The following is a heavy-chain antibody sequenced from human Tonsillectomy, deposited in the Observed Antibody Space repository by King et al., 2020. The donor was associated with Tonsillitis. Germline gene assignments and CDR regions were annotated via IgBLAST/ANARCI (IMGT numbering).Heavy chain of an antibody. CDR1: GGTFSSYA. V-gene: IGHV1-69*01. CDR2: IIPIFGTA. J-gene: IGHJ3*02. D-gene: IGHD3-22*01. CDR3: ARSKDYYDSSGYSPFDAFDI. Sequence: VQLVQSGAEVKKPGSSVKVSCKASGGTFSSYAISWVRQAPGQGLEWMGGIIPIFGTANYAQKFQGRVTITADESTGTAYMELSSLRSEDTAVYYCARSKDYYDSSGYSPFDAFDIWGQGTMVTVSS.